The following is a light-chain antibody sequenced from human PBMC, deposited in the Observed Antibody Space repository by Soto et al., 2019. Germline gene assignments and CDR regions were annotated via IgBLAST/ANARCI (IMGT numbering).Light chain of an antibody. CDR1: QGISSY. J-gene: IGKJ1*01. CDR3: QHYNSYSEA. Sequence: IQLTQAPSSLSASVLYRVSITCLASQGISSYLSWYQQKPGKAPKLLIYAASTLQSGVPPRFSGSGSGTEFTLTISSLQPDDFATYYCQHYNSYSEAFGQGTKVDIK. V-gene: IGKV1-9*01. CDR2: AAS.